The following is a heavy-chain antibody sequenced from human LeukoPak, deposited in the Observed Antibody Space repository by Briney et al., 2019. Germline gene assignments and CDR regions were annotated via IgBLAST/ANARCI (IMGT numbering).Heavy chain of an antibody. CDR3: ARGNADSSSSAWFDP. J-gene: IGHJ5*02. CDR2: MNPNSGNT. Sequence: ASVKVSCKASGYTFTSYDINWVRQATGQGLEWMGWMNPNSGNTGYVQKSQGRVTMTRNTSISTAYMELSSLRSEDTAVYYCARGNADSSSSAWFDPWGQGTLVTVSS. CDR1: GYTFTSYD. D-gene: IGHD6-6*01. V-gene: IGHV1-8*01.